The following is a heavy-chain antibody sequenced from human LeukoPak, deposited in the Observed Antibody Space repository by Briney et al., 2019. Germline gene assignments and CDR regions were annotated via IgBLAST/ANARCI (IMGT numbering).Heavy chain of an antibody. CDR3: ARGSQDRELLGTYDAFDI. Sequence: EASVKVSCKTSGYTFTNYDINWVRQATGQGLEWMGWMNPNSGNTGYAQKFQGRVTMTRNTSIITAYMELSSLRSEDTAVFYCARGSQDRELLGTYDAFDIWGQGTMVTVSS. V-gene: IGHV1-8*01. CDR1: GYTFTNYD. CDR2: MNPNSGNT. D-gene: IGHD1-26*01. J-gene: IGHJ3*02.